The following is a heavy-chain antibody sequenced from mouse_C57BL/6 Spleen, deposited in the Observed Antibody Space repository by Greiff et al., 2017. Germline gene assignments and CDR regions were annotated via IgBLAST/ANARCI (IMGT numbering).Heavy chain of an antibody. V-gene: IGHV1-15*01. D-gene: IGHD2-3*01. J-gene: IGHJ3*01. Sequence: VQLQESGAELVRPGASVTLSCKASGYTFTDYEMHWVKQTPVHGLEWIGAIDPETGGTAYNQKFKGKAILTADKSSSTAYMELRSLTSVDSAVYYCTRSGGWLLRGFAYWGQGTLVTVSA. CDR3: TRSGGWLLRGFAY. CDR2: IDPETGGT. CDR1: GYTFTDYE.